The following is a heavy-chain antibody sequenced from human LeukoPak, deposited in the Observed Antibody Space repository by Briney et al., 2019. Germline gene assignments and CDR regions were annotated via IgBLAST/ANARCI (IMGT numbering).Heavy chain of an antibody. CDR2: IIGSGGDT. V-gene: IGHV3-23*01. Sequence: GESLKISCAATGFNFSSYAMSWVRQAPGEGLEWVSGIIGSGGDTYYGDSVKGRLTISRDNSEKTLHLQMNTLKADDTAVYFCAKGRGGTVAGSKVGFDFWGQGTLVTVSS. CDR3: AKGRGGTVAGSKVGFDF. D-gene: IGHD6-19*01. CDR1: GFNFSSYA. J-gene: IGHJ4*02.